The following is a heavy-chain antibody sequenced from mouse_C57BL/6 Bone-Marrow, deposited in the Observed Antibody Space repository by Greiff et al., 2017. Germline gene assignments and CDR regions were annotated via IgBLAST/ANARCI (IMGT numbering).Heavy chain of an antibody. CDR3: ARWGYGSSYGYFDV. Sequence: QVQLKESGAELVKPGASVKISCKASGYAFSSYWMNWVKQRPGKGLEWIGQIYPGDGDTNYNGKFKGKATLTADKSSSTAYMQLSSLTSEDSAVYFCARWGYGSSYGYFDVWGTGTTVTVSS. V-gene: IGHV1-80*01. CDR1: GYAFSSYW. CDR2: IYPGDGDT. D-gene: IGHD1-1*01. J-gene: IGHJ1*03.